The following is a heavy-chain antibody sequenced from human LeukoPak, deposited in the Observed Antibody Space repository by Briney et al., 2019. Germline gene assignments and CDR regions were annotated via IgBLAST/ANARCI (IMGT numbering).Heavy chain of an antibody. V-gene: IGHV3-48*01. CDR2: ISSSSSTI. J-gene: IGHJ4*02. CDR3: VKDLLQWYKFDS. Sequence: PGGSLRLSCEASGFTFSIYSMNWVRQAPGKGLEWVSYISSSSSTIYYADSVKGRFTVSRDNSKKTVSLQMHSLRRGDTAVYYCVKDLLQWYKFDSWGQGTLVIVSS. CDR1: GFTFSIYS. D-gene: IGHD4-23*01.